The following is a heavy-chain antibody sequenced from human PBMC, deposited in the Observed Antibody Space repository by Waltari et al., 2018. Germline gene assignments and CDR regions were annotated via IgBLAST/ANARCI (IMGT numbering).Heavy chain of an antibody. V-gene: IGHV3-33*01. CDR3: ARDGRSSWYNYLAF. CDR2: KWFDGSKE. J-gene: IGHJ4*02. D-gene: IGHD6-13*01. Sequence: QAQLVESGGDVVQPGKSLRLSCAASGFTFSHYAIHWVRQAPGKGLDWVAAKWFDGSKEFYADAVQDRFIISRDNSKNMVYLQKNSLRVEDTAVYYCARDGRSSWYNYLAFWGQGVLVTVSS. CDR1: GFTFSHYA.